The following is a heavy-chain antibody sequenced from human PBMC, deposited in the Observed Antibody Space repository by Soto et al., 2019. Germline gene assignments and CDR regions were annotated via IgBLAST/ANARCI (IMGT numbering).Heavy chain of an antibody. Sequence: EVPLVESGGGLVQPGGSLRLSCAASGFTFSTYDLHWVRQATGKGLEWVSGIGTAGDTYYAGSVKGRFTISRENAKNSLYLQMNSLRAGDTAVYYCARGALGFDPWGQGTLVAVSS. CDR2: IGTAGDT. J-gene: IGHJ5*02. V-gene: IGHV3-13*04. D-gene: IGHD6-6*01. CDR3: ARGALGFDP. CDR1: GFTFSTYD.